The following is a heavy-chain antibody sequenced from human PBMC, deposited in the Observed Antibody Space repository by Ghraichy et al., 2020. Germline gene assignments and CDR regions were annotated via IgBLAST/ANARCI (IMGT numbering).Heavy chain of an antibody. CDR2: IDWDDDK. CDR1: GFSLSTSGMC. CDR3: ARIDVGAHQDYYYYYYMDV. V-gene: IGHV2-70*01. J-gene: IGHJ6*03. D-gene: IGHD1-26*01. Sequence: SGPTLVKPTQTLTLTCTFSGFSLSTSGMCVSWIRQPPGKALEWLALIDWDDDKYYSTSLKTRLTISKDTSKNQVVLTMTNMDPVDTATYYCARIDVGAHQDYYYYYYMDVWGKGTTVTVSS.